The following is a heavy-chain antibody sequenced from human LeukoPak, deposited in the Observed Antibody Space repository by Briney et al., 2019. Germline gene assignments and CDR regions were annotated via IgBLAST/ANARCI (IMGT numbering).Heavy chain of an antibody. CDR1: GGSISSYY. CDR3: ARDRYDFWSGDYYYYYGMDV. J-gene: IGHJ6*02. Sequence: SETLSLTCTVSGGSISSYYWSWIRQPPGKGLEWIGYIYYSGSTNYNPSLKSRVTISVDKSKNQFSLKLSSVTAADTAVYYCARDRYDFWSGDYYYYYGMDVWGQGTTVTVSS. D-gene: IGHD3-3*01. CDR2: IYYSGST. V-gene: IGHV4-59*01.